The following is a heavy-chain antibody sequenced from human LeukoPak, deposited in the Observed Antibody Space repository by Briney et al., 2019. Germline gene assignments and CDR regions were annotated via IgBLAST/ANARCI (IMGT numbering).Heavy chain of an antibody. CDR2: INHSGST. D-gene: IGHD5-24*01. CDR3: ARGGGYNYLALYYFDY. CDR1: GGSFSGYY. V-gene: IGHV4-34*01. J-gene: IGHJ4*02. Sequence: SETLSLTCAVYGGSFSGYYWSWIRQPPGKGLEWIGEINHSGSTNYNPPLKRRVPISVDTSKNKFSLKLGSVTAADTAVYYCARGGGYNYLALYYFDYWGQGTLVTVSS.